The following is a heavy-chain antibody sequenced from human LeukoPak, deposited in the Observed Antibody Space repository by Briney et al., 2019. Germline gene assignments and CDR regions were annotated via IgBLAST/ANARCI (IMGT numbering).Heavy chain of an antibody. CDR3: ASGYSYSQDAFDI. D-gene: IGHD5-18*01. CDR2: FNPNSGGT. J-gene: IGHJ3*02. V-gene: IGHV1-2*04. Sequence: ASVKVSCKASGYTFTGYYMHWVRQAPGQGLEWMGWFNPNSGGTNYAQKFQGWVTMTRDTSISTAYMELSRLRSDDTAVYYCASGYSYSQDAFDIWGQGTMVTVSS. CDR1: GYTFTGYY.